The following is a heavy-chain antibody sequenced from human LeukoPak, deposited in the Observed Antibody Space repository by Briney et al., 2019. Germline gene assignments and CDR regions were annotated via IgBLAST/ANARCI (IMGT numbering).Heavy chain of an antibody. J-gene: IGHJ6*02. CDR2: INAGNGNT. D-gene: IGHD3-10*01. CDR1: GYTFTSYA. CDR3: ASPLWFGESRSSYYYYGMDV. Sequence: ASVKVSCKASGYTFTSYAMHWMRQAPGQRLEWMGWINAGNGNTKYSQKFQGRVTITRDTSASTAYMELSSLRSEDTAVYYCASPLWFGESRSSYYYYGMDVWGQGTTVTVSS. V-gene: IGHV1-3*01.